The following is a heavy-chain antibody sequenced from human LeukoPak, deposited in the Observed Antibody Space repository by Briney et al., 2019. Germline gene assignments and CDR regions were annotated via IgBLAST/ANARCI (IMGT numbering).Heavy chain of an antibody. CDR2: IHRRSGGT. D-gene: IGHD2-21*01. Sequence: ASVKVSCKASGDSFTGDYLHWVRQAPGQGPEWVGCIHRRSGGTTYSQKFRGRVAMTIDTSMSTAYMDLSRLTSDDTAMYYCSTAPIPEYYFDYWGQGTLVTVSS. CDR3: STAPIPEYYFDY. CDR1: GDSFTGDY. V-gene: IGHV1-2*02. J-gene: IGHJ4*02.